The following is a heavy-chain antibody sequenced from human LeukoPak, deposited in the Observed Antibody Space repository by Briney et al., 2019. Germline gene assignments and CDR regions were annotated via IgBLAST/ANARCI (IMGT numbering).Heavy chain of an antibody. Sequence: ASVKVSCKASGYTFTNYGITWVRQAPGQGLEWMGWISGYNGDTNYAQKFQGRVTMTTDTSTSTAYMELSSLRTEDTAVYYCARALITFGGVIVDGYYFDYWGQGTLVTVSS. CDR1: GYTFTNYG. J-gene: IGHJ4*02. CDR2: ISGYNGDT. CDR3: ARALITFGGVIVDGYYFDY. V-gene: IGHV1-18*01. D-gene: IGHD3-16*02.